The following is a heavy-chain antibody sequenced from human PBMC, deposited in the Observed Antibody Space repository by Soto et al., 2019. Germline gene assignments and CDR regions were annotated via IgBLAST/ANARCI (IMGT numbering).Heavy chain of an antibody. V-gene: IGHV4-34*01. CDR3: ARGPAYSSSPRYNWFDP. D-gene: IGHD6-6*01. CDR2: INHSGST. J-gene: IGHJ5*02. CDR1: GGSFSGYY. Sequence: SETLSLTCAVYGGSFSGYYWGWIRQPPGKGLEWIGEINHSGSTNYNPSLKSRVTISVDTSENQFSLKLSSVTAADTAVYYCARGPAYSSSPRYNWFDPWGQGTLVTVSS.